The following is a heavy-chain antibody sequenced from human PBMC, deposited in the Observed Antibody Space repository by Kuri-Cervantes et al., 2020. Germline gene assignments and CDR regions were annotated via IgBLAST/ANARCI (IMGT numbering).Heavy chain of an antibody. CDR3: ASHRAWGRGYSGYDFDS. V-gene: IGHV4-59*08. CDR2: IYYSGST. Sequence: GSLRLSCPVSGGSISSYYWSWIRPPPGKGLEWSGYIYYSGSTNYDPSLKSRVTISVDTSKTQFSLKLSSVTAADTAVYYCASHRAWGRGYSGYDFDSWGQGTLVTVSS. J-gene: IGHJ4*02. D-gene: IGHD5-12*01. CDR1: GGSISSYY.